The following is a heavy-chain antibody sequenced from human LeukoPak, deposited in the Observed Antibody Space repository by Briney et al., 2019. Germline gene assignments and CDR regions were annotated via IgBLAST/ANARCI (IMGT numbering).Heavy chain of an antibody. CDR2: IRYDGSNK. CDR1: GFTFSSYG. V-gene: IGHV3-30*02. Sequence: GGSLRLSRAASGFTFSSYGMHWVRQAPCKGLEWVAFIRYDGSNKYYADSVKGRFTISRDNSKNTLYLQMNSLRAEDTAVYYCAKVGEYRDFWSGYSDYWGQGTLVTVSS. J-gene: IGHJ4*02. D-gene: IGHD3-3*01. CDR3: AKVGEYRDFWSGYSDY.